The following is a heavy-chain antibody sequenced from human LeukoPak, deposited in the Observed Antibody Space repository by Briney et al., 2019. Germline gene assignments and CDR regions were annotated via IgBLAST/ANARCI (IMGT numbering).Heavy chain of an antibody. D-gene: IGHD1-1*01. CDR1: GYTLTELS. CDR2: FDPEDGET. J-gene: IGHJ6*02. CDR3: AVSLTTGGYYGMDV. V-gene: IGHV1-24*01. Sequence: ASVKVSCKVSGYTLTELSLHWVRQAPGKGLEWMGRFDPEDGETIYARRFQGRVTMTEDTSTDTAYMELSSLRSEDTAVYFCAVSLTTGGYYGMDVWGQGTTVTVSS.